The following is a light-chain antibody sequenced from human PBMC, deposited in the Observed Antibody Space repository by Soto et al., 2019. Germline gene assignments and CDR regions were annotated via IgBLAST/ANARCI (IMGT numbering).Light chain of an antibody. CDR2: EGS. Sequence: QSVLAQPASVSGSPGQSMTISCTGTSSDVGSYNLVSWYQQHPGKAPKLMIYEGSKRPSGVSNRFSGSKSGNTASLTISGLQAADEADYYCCSYAGSSLYVFGPGTKVTVL. CDR3: CSYAGSSLYV. J-gene: IGLJ1*01. V-gene: IGLV2-23*01. CDR1: SSDVGSYNL.